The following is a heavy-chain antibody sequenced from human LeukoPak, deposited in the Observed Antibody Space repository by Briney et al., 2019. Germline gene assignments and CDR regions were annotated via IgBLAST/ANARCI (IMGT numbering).Heavy chain of an antibody. CDR2: ISSSSSYI. CDR3: ARDVFIVATITSSGY. D-gene: IGHD5-12*01. J-gene: IGHJ4*02. CDR1: GFTFSSYS. Sequence: PGGSLRLSCAASGFTFSSYSMNWVRQAPGKGLEWVSSISSSSSYIYYADSVKGRFTISRDNAKNSLYLQMNSLRAEDTAVYYCARDVFIVATITSSGYWGQGTLVTVSS. V-gene: IGHV3-21*01.